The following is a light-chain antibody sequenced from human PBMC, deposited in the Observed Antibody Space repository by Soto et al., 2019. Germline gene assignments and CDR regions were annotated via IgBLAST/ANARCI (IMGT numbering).Light chain of an antibody. CDR2: GAS. CDR3: QQYGSSPQT. Sequence: EIVLTQSPGTLSLSPGERATLTCRASQSVSSSYLGWYQQKLGQAPRLLIYGASSRATGIPDRFNGSGSGTDFTLTISRLEPEDFAVYYCQQYGSSPQTFGQGTKVEIK. J-gene: IGKJ1*01. CDR1: QSVSSSY. V-gene: IGKV3-20*01.